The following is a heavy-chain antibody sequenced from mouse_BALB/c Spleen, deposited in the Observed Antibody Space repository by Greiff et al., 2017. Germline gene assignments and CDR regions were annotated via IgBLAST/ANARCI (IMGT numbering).Heavy chain of an antibody. D-gene: IGHD1-1*01. CDR1: GYTFTSYW. V-gene: IGHV1-7*01. J-gene: IGHJ1*01. CDR3: ARSTTRNWYFDV. CDR2: INPSTGYT. Sequence: QVQLKESGAELAKPGASVKMSCKASGYTFTSYWMHWVKQRPGQGLEWIGYINPSTGYTEYNQKFKDKATLTADKSSSTAYMQLSSLTSEDSAVYYCARSTTRNWYFDVWGAGTTVTVSS.